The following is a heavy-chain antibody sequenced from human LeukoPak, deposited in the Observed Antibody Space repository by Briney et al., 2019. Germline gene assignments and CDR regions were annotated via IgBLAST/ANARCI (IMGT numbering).Heavy chain of an antibody. CDR1: GFNFRTYG. CDR2: IRNDGTSK. J-gene: IGHJ4*02. D-gene: IGHD6-19*01. CDR3: AKVEVAGNFDY. V-gene: IGHV3-30*02. Sequence: GGSLRLSCAASGFNFRTYGMHWVRQAPGKGLEWVAFIRNDGTSKYHVDSVKGRFTISRDNSKNTLYLRMNSLRPEDTAVYYCAKVEVAGNFDYWGQGTLVTVSS.